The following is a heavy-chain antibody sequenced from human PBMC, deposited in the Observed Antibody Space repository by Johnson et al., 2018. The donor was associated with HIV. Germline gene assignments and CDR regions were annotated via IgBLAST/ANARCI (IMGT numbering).Heavy chain of an antibody. CDR1: GFSFSSYW. CDR2: IYSGGST. J-gene: IGHJ3*02. V-gene: IGHV3-66*01. Sequence: VQLVESGGDLVQPGGSLRLSCVGSGFSFSSYWMSWVRQAPGKGLEWVSVIYSGGSTYYADSVKGRFTISRDNSKNTLYLQMNSLRAEDTAVYYCAKDSGGLLCFDIWGQGTMVTVSS. D-gene: IGHD3-10*01. CDR3: AKDSGGLLCFDI.